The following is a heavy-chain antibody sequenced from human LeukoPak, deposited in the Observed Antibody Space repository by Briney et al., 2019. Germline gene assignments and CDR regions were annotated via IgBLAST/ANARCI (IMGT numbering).Heavy chain of an antibody. V-gene: IGHV3-23*01. J-gene: IGHJ4*02. CDR1: GFTFSAYG. CDR3: ARGQGQPDY. D-gene: IGHD6-13*01. CDR2: VGSDGINT. Sequence: GGSLRLSCTASGFTFSAYGMSWVRQAPGKGLEWVSAVGSDGINTAYADSVKGRFTISKDNSKDTLYLQLNSLRAEDTAVYYCARGQGQPDYWGQGTLVTVSS.